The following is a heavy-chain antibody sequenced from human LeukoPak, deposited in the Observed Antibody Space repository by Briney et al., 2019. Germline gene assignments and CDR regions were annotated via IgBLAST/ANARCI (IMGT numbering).Heavy chain of an antibody. D-gene: IGHD3-9*01. J-gene: IGHJ5*02. CDR3: ARDRGVTIFWGGNWFDP. V-gene: IGHV1-2*02. CDR2: INPNSGGK. Sequence: ASVKVSCKASGYTFSDYYMHWVRQAPGQGLEWLGWINPNSGGKNYAKKCQGRDTMTRDTSISTAYMELSRLRSDDTAVYYCARDRGVTIFWGGNWFDPWGQGTLVTVSS. CDR1: GYTFSDYY.